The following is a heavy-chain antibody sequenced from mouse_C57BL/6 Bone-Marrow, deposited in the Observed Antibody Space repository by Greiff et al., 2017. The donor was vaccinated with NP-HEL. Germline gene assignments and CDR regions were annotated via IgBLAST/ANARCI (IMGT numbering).Heavy chain of an antibody. V-gene: IGHV5-4*01. Sequence: EVKLVESGGGLVKPGGSLKLSCAASGFTFSSYAMSWVRQTPEKRLEWVATISDGGSYTYYPDNVKGRFTISRDNAKNNLYLQMSHLKSEDTAMYYCARERAFTTVVATEAMDYWGQGTSVTVSS. CDR3: ARERAFTTVVATEAMDY. J-gene: IGHJ4*01. CDR1: GFTFSSYA. D-gene: IGHD1-1*01. CDR2: ISDGGSYT.